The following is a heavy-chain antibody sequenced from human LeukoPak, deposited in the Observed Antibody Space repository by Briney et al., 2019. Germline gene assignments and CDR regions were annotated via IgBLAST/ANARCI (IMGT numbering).Heavy chain of an antibody. Sequence: PGGSLRLSCTASGFTFSSYWMSGVRQAPGKGLEWIGSIYYSGSTYSNTSLKRRVTISVDTSKNQLSLKLSSVTDADTAVYYCASHVVFYPRGPRYYYYYMDVWGKGTTVTVSS. V-gene: IGHV4-39*07. CDR3: ASHVVFYPRGPRYYYYYMDV. D-gene: IGHD2/OR15-2a*01. CDR2: IYYSGST. CDR1: GFTFSSYW. J-gene: IGHJ6*03.